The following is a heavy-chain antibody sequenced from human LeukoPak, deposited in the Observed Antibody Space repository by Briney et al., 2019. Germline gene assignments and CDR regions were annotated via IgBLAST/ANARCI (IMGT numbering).Heavy chain of an antibody. Sequence: SETLSLTCTVSGGSISSYYWSWIRQPPGKGLEWIGYIYYSGSTNYNPSLKSRVTISVDTSRNQFSLKLSSVTAADTAVYYCPRHGPYDILTGYYNWFDPWGQGTLVTVSS. V-gene: IGHV4-59*08. J-gene: IGHJ5*02. CDR2: IYYSGST. CDR1: GGSISSYY. CDR3: PRHGPYDILTGYYNWFDP. D-gene: IGHD3-9*01.